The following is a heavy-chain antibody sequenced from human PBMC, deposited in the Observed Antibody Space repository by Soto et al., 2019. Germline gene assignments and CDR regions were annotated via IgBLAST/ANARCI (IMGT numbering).Heavy chain of an antibody. CDR1: GGSFSGYY. CDR2: INHSGST. Sequence: SETLSLTCAVYGGSFSGYYWSWIRQPPGKGLEWIGEINHSGSTNYNPSLKSRVTISVDTSKNQFSLKLSSVTAADTAVYYCARGSSFYFWSGFYGMDVWGQGNTVTVS. V-gene: IGHV4-34*01. CDR3: ARGSSFYFWSGFYGMDV. J-gene: IGHJ6*02. D-gene: IGHD3-3*01.